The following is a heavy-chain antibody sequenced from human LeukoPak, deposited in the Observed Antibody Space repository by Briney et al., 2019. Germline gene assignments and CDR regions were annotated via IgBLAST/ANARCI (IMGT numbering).Heavy chain of an antibody. Sequence: GGSLRLSCAASGFTFSSYAMSWVRQAPGKGLEWVSAISGSGGSTYYADSVKGRFTISRDNSKNTLYLQMNSLRAEDTAVYYCARLKDWNYAGVHGVGFDYWGQGTLVTVSS. D-gene: IGHD1-7*01. CDR2: ISGSGGST. CDR3: ARLKDWNYAGVHGVGFDY. V-gene: IGHV3-23*01. J-gene: IGHJ4*02. CDR1: GFTFSSYA.